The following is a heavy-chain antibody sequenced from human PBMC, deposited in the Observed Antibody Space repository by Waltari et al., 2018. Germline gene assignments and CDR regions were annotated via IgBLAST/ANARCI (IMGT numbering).Heavy chain of an antibody. Sequence: EVQLVESGGVVVQPGGSLRLSCAASGFTFDDYTMHWVRQAPGKGLEWVSLISWDGGSTYYADSVKGRFTISRDNSKNSLYLQMNSLRTEDTALYYCAKGKRGCSSTSCYTGYYYYYMDVWGKGTTVTISS. CDR3: AKGKRGCSSTSCYTGYYYYYMDV. V-gene: IGHV3-43*01. CDR2: ISWDGGST. D-gene: IGHD2-2*02. CDR1: GFTFDDYT. J-gene: IGHJ6*03.